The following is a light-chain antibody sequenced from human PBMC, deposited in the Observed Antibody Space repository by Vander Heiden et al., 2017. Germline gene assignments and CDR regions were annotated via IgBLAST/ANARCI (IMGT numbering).Light chain of an antibody. CDR3: QQSYSTLWT. Sequence: DIQMTQSPSYLSASVGDRVTITCRASQSISSYLNWYQQKPGKVPKLLIDAASSLQGGVPSRFSGSGSGTDFTFTISSLQPEDFATYYCQQSYSTLWTFGQGTKVEIK. CDR1: QSISSY. V-gene: IGKV1-39*01. CDR2: AAS. J-gene: IGKJ1*01.